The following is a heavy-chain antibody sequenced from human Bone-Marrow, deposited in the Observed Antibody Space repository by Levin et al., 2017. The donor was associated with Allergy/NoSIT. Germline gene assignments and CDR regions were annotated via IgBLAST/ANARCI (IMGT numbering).Heavy chain of an antibody. V-gene: IGHV1-2*02. CDR1: GYTFTGYY. Sequence: GESLKISCQASGYTFTGYYLRWVRQAPGQGLEWMGWINPNSGGTNYTQRFQGRVTMTRDTSISTAYMELSRLRSDDTAVYYCAIRNMDKGMAFGHWGQGTLVTVSS. CDR2: INPNSGGT. CDR3: AIRNMDKGMAFGH. D-gene: IGHD5-18*01. J-gene: IGHJ4*02.